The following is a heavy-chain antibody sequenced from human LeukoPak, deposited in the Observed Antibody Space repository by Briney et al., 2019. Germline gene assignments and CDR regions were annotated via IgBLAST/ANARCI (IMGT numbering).Heavy chain of an antibody. Sequence: SETLSLTCTVSGASITSSSYYWGWIRQPPGKGLEWIGSIYYSGNTYYNPSLKSRVTISADTSKNQVSLKMSSVTAADTAVYYCARGNPGTRSITSGELDYWGQGTLVTVSS. CDR1: GASITSSSYY. CDR3: ARGNPGTRSITSGELDY. D-gene: IGHD1-7*01. J-gene: IGHJ4*02. V-gene: IGHV4-39*07. CDR2: IYYSGNT.